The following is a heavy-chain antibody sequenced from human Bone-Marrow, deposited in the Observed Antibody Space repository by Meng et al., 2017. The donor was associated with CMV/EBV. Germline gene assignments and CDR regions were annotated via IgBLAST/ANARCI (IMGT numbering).Heavy chain of an antibody. Sequence: ASVKVSCKASGYIFTSYYMHWVRQAPGQGLEWMGIINPSGGSTSYAQKFQGRVTMTRDTSTSTVYMELSRLRSDDTAVYYCAREGAGTFFSYWGQGTLVTVSS. CDR1: GYIFTSYY. D-gene: IGHD1-7*01. CDR3: AREGAGTFFSY. J-gene: IGHJ4*02. V-gene: IGHV1-46*01. CDR2: INPSGGST.